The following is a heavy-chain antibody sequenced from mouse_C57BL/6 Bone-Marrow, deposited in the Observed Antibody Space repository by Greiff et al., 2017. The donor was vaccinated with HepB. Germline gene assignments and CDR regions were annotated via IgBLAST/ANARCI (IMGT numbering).Heavy chain of an antibody. Sequence: EVKLVESGGGLVQPGGSMKLSCAASGFTFSDAWMDWVRQSPEKGLEWVAEIRNKANNHATYYAESVKGRFTISRDDSKSSVYLQMNSLRAEDTGIYYCTRDTTRDFYYAMDYWGQGTSVTVSS. CDR1: GFTFSDAW. CDR3: TRDTTRDFYYAMDY. CDR2: IRNKANNHAT. D-gene: IGHD5-1-1*01. V-gene: IGHV6-6*01. J-gene: IGHJ4*01.